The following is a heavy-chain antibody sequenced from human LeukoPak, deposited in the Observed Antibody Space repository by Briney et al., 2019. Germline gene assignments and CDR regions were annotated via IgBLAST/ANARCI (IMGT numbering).Heavy chain of an antibody. CDR2: IWYDGSNK. D-gene: IGHD3-3*01. Sequence: GGSLRLSCAASGFTFSSYGMHWVRQAPGKGLEWVAVIWYDGSNKYYADSVKGRFTISRDNSKNTLYLQMNSLRAEDTAVYYCAKDGGYYDFWSGYPPSWGQGTLVTVSS. CDR1: GFTFSSYG. J-gene: IGHJ4*02. CDR3: AKDGGYYDFWSGYPPS. V-gene: IGHV3-33*06.